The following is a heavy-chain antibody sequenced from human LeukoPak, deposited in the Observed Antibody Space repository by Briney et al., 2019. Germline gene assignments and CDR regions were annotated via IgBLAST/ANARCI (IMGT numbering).Heavy chain of an antibody. CDR1: GFTFDDYA. CDR2: ISGDGGST. J-gene: IGHJ6*02. CDR3: ANVAADSYYYYGMDV. Sequence: GGSLRLSCAASGFTFDDYAMHWVRQATGKGMEWVSLISGDGGSTYYADSVKGRFTISRDNSKNSLYLQMNSLRTEDTALYYCANVAADSYYYYGMDVWGQGTTVTVSS. V-gene: IGHV3-43*02. D-gene: IGHD6-13*01.